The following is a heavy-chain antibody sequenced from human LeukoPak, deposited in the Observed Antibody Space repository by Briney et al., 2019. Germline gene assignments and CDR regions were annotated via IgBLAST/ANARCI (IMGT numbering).Heavy chain of an antibody. D-gene: IGHD4/OR15-4a*01. CDR2: IYSGGAT. Sequence: GGSLRLSCAASGSTVSSNYMSWVRQAPGKGLEWVSVIYSGGATYYADSVKGRFTISRDNSKNIVFLQMNDLRTEDTAFYYCTRDSANYHFAYWGQGALVTVSS. J-gene: IGHJ4*02. CDR3: TRDSANYHFAY. V-gene: IGHV3-66*01. CDR1: GSTVSSNY.